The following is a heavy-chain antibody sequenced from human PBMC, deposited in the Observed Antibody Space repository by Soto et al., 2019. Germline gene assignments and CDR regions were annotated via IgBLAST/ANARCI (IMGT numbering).Heavy chain of an antibody. V-gene: IGHV3-23*01. CDR1: GFTFSNYA. CDR3: AKALLGEVGATDY. J-gene: IGHJ4*02. D-gene: IGHD1-26*01. Sequence: GVLRLSCTASGFTFSNYAMSWVRQAPGKGLEWVSAITRTDSTYYADSVKGRFTISRDNSRNTLYLQMNSLGAEDAALYYCAKALLGEVGATDYWGQGTMVTVSS. CDR2: ITRTDST.